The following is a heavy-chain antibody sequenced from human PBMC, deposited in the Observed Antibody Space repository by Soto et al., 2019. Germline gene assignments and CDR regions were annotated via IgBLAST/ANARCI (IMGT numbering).Heavy chain of an antibody. D-gene: IGHD2-15*01. CDR3: AREGVVVVAATTDYYYYGMDV. CDR1: GYTFTSYY. J-gene: IGHJ6*02. Sequence: ASVKVSCKASGYTFTSYYMHWVRQAPGQGLEWMGIINPSGGSTSYAQKFQGRVTMTRDTSTSTVYMELSSLRSEDTAVYYCAREGVVVVAATTDYYYYGMDVWGQGTTVTVSS. V-gene: IGHV1-46*01. CDR2: INPSGGST.